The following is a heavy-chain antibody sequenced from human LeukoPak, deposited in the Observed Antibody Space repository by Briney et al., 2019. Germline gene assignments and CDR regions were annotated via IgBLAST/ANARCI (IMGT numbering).Heavy chain of an antibody. CDR2: ISGSVGST. CDR1: GFTFSSYA. V-gene: IGHV3-23*01. D-gene: IGHD5-24*01. J-gene: IGHJ4*02. CDR3: AKARDGYNYAVWDY. Sequence: GGSLRLSCAASGFTFSSYAMSWVRQAPGKGLGWVSAISGSVGSTYYADSVKGRFTISRDNSKNTLYLQMNSLRAEDTAVYYCAKARDGYNYAVWDYWGQGTLVTVSS.